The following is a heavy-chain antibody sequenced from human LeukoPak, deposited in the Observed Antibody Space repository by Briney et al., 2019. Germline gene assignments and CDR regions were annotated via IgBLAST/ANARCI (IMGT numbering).Heavy chain of an antibody. D-gene: IGHD6-6*01. CDR2: IYTSGST. Sequence: SETLSLTCTVAGGSISSGSYYWSWIRQPAGKGLEWIGRIYTSGSTNYNPSLKSRVTISVDTSKNQFSLKLSSVTAADTAVYYCARQSIAVTAPFDYWGQGTLVTVSS. J-gene: IGHJ4*02. CDR1: GGSISSGSYY. CDR3: ARQSIAVTAPFDY. V-gene: IGHV4-61*02.